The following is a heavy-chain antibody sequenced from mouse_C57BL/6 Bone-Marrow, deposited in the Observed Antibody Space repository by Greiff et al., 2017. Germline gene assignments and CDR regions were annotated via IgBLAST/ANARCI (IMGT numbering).Heavy chain of an antibody. V-gene: IGHV5-17*01. CDR1: GFTFSDYG. J-gene: IGHJ4*01. CDR3: ARKRRVPMDY. Sequence: EVKVEESGGGLVKPGGSLKLSCAASGFTFSDYGMHWVRQAPEQGLEWVAYISSGSSPIYYADTVKGRFTISRDNAKNTLFLQMTSLRSEDTAMYYCARKRRVPMDYWGQGTSVTVSS. CDR2: ISSGSSPI.